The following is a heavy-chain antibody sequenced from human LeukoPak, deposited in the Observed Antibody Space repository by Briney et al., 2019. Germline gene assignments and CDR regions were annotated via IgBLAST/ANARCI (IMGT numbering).Heavy chain of an antibody. Sequence: GGSLRLSCAASGFTFSSYAMSWVRQAPGKGLEWVSAISGSGGSTYYADSVKGRFTISRDNSKNTLYLQMNSLRAEDTAVYYCARTTYDFWSPTDYWGQGTLVTVSS. CDR3: ARTTYDFWSPTDY. V-gene: IGHV3-23*01. D-gene: IGHD3-3*01. J-gene: IGHJ4*02. CDR1: GFTFSSYA. CDR2: ISGSGGST.